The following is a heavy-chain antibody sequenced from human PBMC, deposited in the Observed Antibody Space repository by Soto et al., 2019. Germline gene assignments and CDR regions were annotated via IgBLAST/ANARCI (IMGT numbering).Heavy chain of an antibody. J-gene: IGHJ4*02. D-gene: IGHD6-13*01. V-gene: IGHV5-10-1*01. CDR1: GYSFTSYL. Sequence: GESLKISFKFSGYSFTSYLIILVLQMPGKGLEWMGRIDPSDSYTNYSPSFQGHVNISADKYISTAYLQWRSLKASDTAMYYCERTLEEEAGNHISLWGQGTLVTVSS. CDR3: ERTLEEEAGNHISL. CDR2: IDPSDSYT.